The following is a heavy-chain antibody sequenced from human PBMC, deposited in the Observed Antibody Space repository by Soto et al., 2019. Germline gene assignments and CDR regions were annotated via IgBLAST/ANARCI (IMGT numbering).Heavy chain of an antibody. CDR2: ISYDGSSK. Sequence: QVQLVESGGGVVQPGWSLRLSCAASGFTFSRYGMHWVRQAPGKGLEWVALISYDGSSKDYADSVKGRFTISRDDSKSTLYLQMNSLRVEDTAVYFCAKDDEMTANIEYWGQGTLVTVSS. CDR3: AKDDEMTANIEY. J-gene: IGHJ4*02. V-gene: IGHV3-30*18. CDR1: GFTFSRYG. D-gene: IGHD2-21*02.